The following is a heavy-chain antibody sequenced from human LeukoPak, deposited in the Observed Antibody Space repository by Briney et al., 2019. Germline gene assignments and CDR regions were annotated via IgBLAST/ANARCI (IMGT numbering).Heavy chain of an antibody. J-gene: IGHJ3*02. D-gene: IGHD1-26*01. Sequence: PGGSLRLSCAASGFNFINYGMHWVRQAPGKGLEWVAVLWYDESNKYYGDSVKGRFSISRDNSKNTLCLQMNSLRAEDTAVYYCAKDPRNSGTYWWGNFAFDIWGQGTMVTVSS. CDR1: GFNFINYG. CDR2: LWYDESNK. CDR3: AKDPRNSGTYWWGNFAFDI. V-gene: IGHV3-33*06.